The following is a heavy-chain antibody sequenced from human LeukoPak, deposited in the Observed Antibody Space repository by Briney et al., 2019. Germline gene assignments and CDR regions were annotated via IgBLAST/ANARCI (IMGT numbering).Heavy chain of an antibody. V-gene: IGHV3-30-3*01. CDR2: ISYDGSIK. Sequence: GRSLRLSCAVSGFTFSNYAIRWVRQAPGKGLEWVAFISYDGSIKYYADSVKGRFTISRDNSQNTLDLQMNSLRAEDTAVYYCARDLSERYSTDYWGQGTLVTVSS. J-gene: IGHJ4*02. D-gene: IGHD1-26*01. CDR1: GFTFSNYA. CDR3: ARDLSERYSTDY.